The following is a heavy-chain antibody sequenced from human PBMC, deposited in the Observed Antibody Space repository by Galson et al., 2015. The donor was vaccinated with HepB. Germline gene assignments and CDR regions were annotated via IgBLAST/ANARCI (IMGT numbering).Heavy chain of an antibody. Sequence: CAISEDSVSRNSAAWNWIRQSPSRGLEWLGRTYYRSKWHNDYAESVKSRITINPDTSKNQFSLQLNSVTPEDTAVYFCARSVDTTMIKNYYGLDVWGRGTKVTVSS. CDR3: ARSVDTTMIKNYYGLDV. J-gene: IGHJ6*02. D-gene: IGHD5-18*01. CDR1: EDSVSRNSAA. V-gene: IGHV6-1*01. CDR2: TYYRSKWHN.